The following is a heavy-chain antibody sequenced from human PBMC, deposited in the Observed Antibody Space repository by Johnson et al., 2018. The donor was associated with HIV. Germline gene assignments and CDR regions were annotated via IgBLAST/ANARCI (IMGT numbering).Heavy chain of an antibody. CDR1: GFTVSTNY. V-gene: IGHV3-66*01. CDR3: ARENYDYVWESYRKGGAFDI. J-gene: IGHJ3*02. Sequence: EMQLVESGGGLVQPGGSLRLSCAASGFTVSTNYLTWVRQAPGKGLEWVSLIYGGGTTYYAGSVKGGFTVSRDNSKNTLYLQMNSLTAEDTAVYYCARENYDYVWESYRKGGAFDIWGQGTMVTVSS. CDR2: IYGGGTT. D-gene: IGHD3-16*02.